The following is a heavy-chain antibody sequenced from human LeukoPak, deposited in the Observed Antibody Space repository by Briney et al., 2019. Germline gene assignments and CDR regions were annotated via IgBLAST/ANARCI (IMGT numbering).Heavy chain of an antibody. CDR1: GGSISSSNW. Sequence: PSETLSLTCAVSGGSISSSNWWSWVRQPPGKGLEWIGEIYHSGSTNYNPSLKSRVTISVDTSKNQFSLKLSSVTAADTAVYYCARDRWFGDSAFDIWGQGTMVTVSS. J-gene: IGHJ3*02. D-gene: IGHD3-10*01. CDR3: ARDRWFGDSAFDI. CDR2: IYHSGST. V-gene: IGHV4-4*02.